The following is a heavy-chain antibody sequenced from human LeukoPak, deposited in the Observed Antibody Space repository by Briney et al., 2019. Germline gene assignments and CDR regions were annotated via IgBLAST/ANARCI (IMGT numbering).Heavy chain of an antibody. J-gene: IGHJ5*02. CDR3: ARGQNCSGGSCYSDWFDP. V-gene: IGHV4-34*01. Sequence: SETLSLTCAVYGGSFSGYYWSWIRQPPGKGLEWIGEINHSGSTNYNPSLKSRVTISVDTSKNQFSLKLISVTAADTAVYYCARGQNCSGGSCYSDWFDPWGQGTLVTVSS. D-gene: IGHD2-15*01. CDR1: GGSFSGYY. CDR2: INHSGST.